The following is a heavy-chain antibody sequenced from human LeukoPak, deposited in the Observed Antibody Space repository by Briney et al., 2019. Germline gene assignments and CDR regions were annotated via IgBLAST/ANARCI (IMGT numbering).Heavy chain of an antibody. D-gene: IGHD2-15*01. Sequence: ASVKVSCKASGYTFTGYYMHWVRQAPRQGLEWLGWINPNSGGTNYAQKFQGRVTLTRDMSISTAYMELSGLTSDDTAIYYCARGTTAATPYYFAFWGQGTQVTVSS. CDR3: ARGTTAATPYYFAF. V-gene: IGHV1-2*02. CDR2: INPNSGGT. CDR1: GYTFTGYY. J-gene: IGHJ4*02.